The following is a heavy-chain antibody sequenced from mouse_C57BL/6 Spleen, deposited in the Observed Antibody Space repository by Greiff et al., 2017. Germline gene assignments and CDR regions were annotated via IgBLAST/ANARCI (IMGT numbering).Heavy chain of an antibody. D-gene: IGHD1-1*01. Sequence: EVHLVESGGGLVKPGGSLKLSCAASGFTFSSYTMSWVRQTPEKRLEWVATISGGGGNTYYPDSVKGRFTISRDNAKNTLYLQMSSLRSEDTALYYCARHYTTVVNWYFDVWGTGTTVTVSS. CDR1: GFTFSSYT. CDR3: ARHYTTVVNWYFDV. V-gene: IGHV5-9*01. J-gene: IGHJ1*03. CDR2: ISGGGGNT.